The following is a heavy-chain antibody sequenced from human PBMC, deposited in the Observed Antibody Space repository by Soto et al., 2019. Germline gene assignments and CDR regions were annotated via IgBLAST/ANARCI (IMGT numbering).Heavy chain of an antibody. CDR2: IYHSGST. Sequence: SETLSLTCAVSGYSISSGYYWGWIRQPPGKGLEWIGSIYHSGSTYYNPSLKSRVTISVDTSKNQLSLKLSSVTAADTAVYYCARDHTAVAGYNWFDPWGQGTLVTVSS. CDR3: ARDHTAVAGYNWFDP. V-gene: IGHV4-38-2*02. D-gene: IGHD6-19*01. J-gene: IGHJ5*02. CDR1: GYSISSGYY.